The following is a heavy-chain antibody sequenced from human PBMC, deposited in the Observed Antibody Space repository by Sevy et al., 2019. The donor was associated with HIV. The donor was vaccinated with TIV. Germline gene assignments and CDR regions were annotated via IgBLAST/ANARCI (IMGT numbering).Heavy chain of an antibody. D-gene: IGHD5-18*01. CDR3: ARGKSGYGYALNY. J-gene: IGHJ4*02. V-gene: IGHV3-66*01. CDR1: GFTINSNY. CDR2: IYSDGTT. Sequence: GWSLRLSCAASGFTINSNYMTWVRQAPGKGLEGVSVIYSDGTTYHADSVKDRFTISRDNSKNTLYLQMNSLRAEDTAVYYCARGKSGYGYALNYWGQGTLVTVSS.